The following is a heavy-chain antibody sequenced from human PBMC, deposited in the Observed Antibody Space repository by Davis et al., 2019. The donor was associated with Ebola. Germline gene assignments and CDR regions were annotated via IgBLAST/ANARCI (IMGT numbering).Heavy chain of an antibody. V-gene: IGHV3-30*19. CDR2: ISYDGSNK. J-gene: IGHJ4*02. Sequence: PGGSLRLSCAVSGFTFSSYGMHWVRQAPGKGLEWVAVISYDGSNKYYADSVKGRFTISRDNSKNTLYLQMNSLRAEDTAVYYCARERVVPAAPFDYWGQGTLVTVSS. CDR3: ARERVVPAAPFDY. CDR1: GFTFSSYG. D-gene: IGHD2-2*01.